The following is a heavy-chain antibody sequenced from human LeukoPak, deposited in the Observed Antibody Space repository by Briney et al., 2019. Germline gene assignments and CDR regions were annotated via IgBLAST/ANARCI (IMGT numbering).Heavy chain of an antibody. D-gene: IGHD3-22*01. Sequence: GGSPRLSCAASGFTFSSYGMHWVRQAPGKGLEWVAFIRYDGSNKYYADSVKGRFTISRDNSKNTLYLQMNSLRAEDTAVYYCAKDGYDSSDYLDYWGQGTLVTVSS. CDR3: AKDGYDSSDYLDY. J-gene: IGHJ4*02. CDR2: IRYDGSNK. V-gene: IGHV3-30*02. CDR1: GFTFSSYG.